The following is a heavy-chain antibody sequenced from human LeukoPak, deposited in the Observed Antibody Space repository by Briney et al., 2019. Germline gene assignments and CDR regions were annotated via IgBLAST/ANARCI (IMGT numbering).Heavy chain of an antibody. Sequence: PSETLSLTCTVSGGSISSYYWSWIRQPAGKGLEWIGRIYTSGSTNYNPSLKSRVTMSVDTSKNQFSLKLSSVTAADTAVYYCARVGGGGYCSGGSCYAGLYHWFDPWGQGTLVTVSS. J-gene: IGHJ5*02. CDR3: ARVGGGGYCSGGSCYAGLYHWFDP. D-gene: IGHD2-15*01. V-gene: IGHV4-4*07. CDR1: GGSISSYY. CDR2: IYTSGST.